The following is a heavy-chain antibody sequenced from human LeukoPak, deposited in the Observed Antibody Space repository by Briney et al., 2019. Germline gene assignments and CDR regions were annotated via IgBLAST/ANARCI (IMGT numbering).Heavy chain of an antibody. CDR2: IIPIFGTA. J-gene: IGHJ4*02. CDR3: ARVPDSDGWLLQYYFDY. Sequence: ASVKVSCKASGGTFSSYAISWVRQAPGQGLEWMGGIIPIFGTANYAQKFQGRVTITADKSTSTAYMELSSLRSEDTAVYYCARVPDSDGWLLQYYFDYWGQGTLVTVSS. V-gene: IGHV1-69*06. CDR1: GGTFSSYA. D-gene: IGHD3-22*01.